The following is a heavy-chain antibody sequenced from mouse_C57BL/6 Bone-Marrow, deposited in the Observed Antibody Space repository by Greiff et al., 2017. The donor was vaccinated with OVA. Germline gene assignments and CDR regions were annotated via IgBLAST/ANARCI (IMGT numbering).Heavy chain of an antibody. J-gene: IGHJ3*01. Sequence: EVQLQQSGPELVKPGASVKISCKASGYTFTYYYMNWVKQSHGKSLEWIGDINPNNGGTSYNQKFKGKATLTVDKSSSTAYMELRSLTSEDSAVYYCAIYYYGSLAYWGQGTLVTVSA. CDR3: AIYYYGSLAY. D-gene: IGHD1-1*01. CDR2: INPNNGGT. CDR1: GYTFTYYY. V-gene: IGHV1-26*01.